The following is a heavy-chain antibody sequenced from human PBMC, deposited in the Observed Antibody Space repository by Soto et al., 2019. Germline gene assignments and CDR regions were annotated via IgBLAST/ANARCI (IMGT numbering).Heavy chain of an antibody. Sequence: QSGGSLRLSCAASGFTFGIYDMHWVRQAPGKGLKWVSTINTVGNTYSPGSVKCRFSISRENAKNSLYLQMNSLRVDDTAVYFCVRGRDSGLYYFDSWGQGTLVTVSS. CDR2: INTVGNT. CDR3: VRGRDSGLYYFDS. V-gene: IGHV3-13*01. J-gene: IGHJ4*02. CDR1: GFTFGIYD. D-gene: IGHD2-21*01.